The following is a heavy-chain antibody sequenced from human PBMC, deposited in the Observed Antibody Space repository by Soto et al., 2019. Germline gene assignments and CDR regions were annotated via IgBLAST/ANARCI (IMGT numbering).Heavy chain of an antibody. CDR3: AKDFLRGSTAAFDD. V-gene: IGHV3-30*18. Sequence: QVQLVESGGGVVQPGRSLRLSCAASGFTFSSYGMHWVRQAPGKGLEWVAVISYDGSNKYYADSVKGRFTISRDNSKNTLYLQMNSLRAEDTAVYYCAKDFLRGSTAAFDDWGQGTLVTVSS. CDR2: ISYDGSNK. D-gene: IGHD3-10*01. CDR1: GFTFSSYG. J-gene: IGHJ4*02.